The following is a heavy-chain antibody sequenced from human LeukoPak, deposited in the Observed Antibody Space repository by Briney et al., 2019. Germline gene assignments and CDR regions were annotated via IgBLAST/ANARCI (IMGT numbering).Heavy chain of an antibody. CDR1: GFTFTAYW. J-gene: IGHJ4*02. Sequence: QPGGSLRLSCAASGFTFTAYWMHWVRQAPGKGLVWVSRINSDGSRTNYADSVKGRFTISRDNAKNTLYLQMDSLRAEDTAVYYCAPTGGRCNYGRYWGQGTLVTVSS. D-gene: IGHD3-10*01. CDR3: APTGGRCNYGRY. V-gene: IGHV3-74*01. CDR2: INSDGSRT.